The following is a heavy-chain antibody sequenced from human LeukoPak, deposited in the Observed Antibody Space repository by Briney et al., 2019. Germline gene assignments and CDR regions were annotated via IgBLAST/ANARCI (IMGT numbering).Heavy chain of an antibody. Sequence: PSETLSLTCTVSGGSISSSSYYWGWIRQPPGKGLEWIGSIYYSGSTYYNPSLKSRVTISVDTSKNQFSLKLSSVTAADTAVYYCARLPFYGSGYWGQGTLVTVSS. CDR2: IYYSGST. J-gene: IGHJ4*02. V-gene: IGHV4-39*07. D-gene: IGHD2-15*01. CDR3: ARLPFYGSGY. CDR1: GGSISSSSYY.